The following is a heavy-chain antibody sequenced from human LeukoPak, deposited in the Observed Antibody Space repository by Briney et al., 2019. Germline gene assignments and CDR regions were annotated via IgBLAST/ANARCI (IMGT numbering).Heavy chain of an antibody. D-gene: IGHD3-22*01. CDR3: ARGPYYYDSSGSYYFDY. CDR2: IKQDGSEK. V-gene: IGHV3-7*04. J-gene: IGHJ4*02. CDR1: GFTFSSYW. Sequence: GGSLRLSCAASGFTFSSYWMSWVRQAPGKGLEWVANIKQDGSEKYYVDSVKGRFTISRDNAKNSLHLQMNSLRAEDTAVYYCARGPYYYDSSGSYYFDYWGQGTLVTVSS.